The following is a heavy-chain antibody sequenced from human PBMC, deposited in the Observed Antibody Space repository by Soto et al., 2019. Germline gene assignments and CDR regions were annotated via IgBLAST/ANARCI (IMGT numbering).Heavy chain of an antibody. CDR1: GFTCSDHF. J-gene: IGHJ4*02. V-gene: IGHV3-11*01. CDR3: ARWRSYGGNRSFAF. D-gene: IGHD3-16*01. CDR2: ISGDASSI. Sequence: QVQLVESGGDLVKPGGSLRLSCAASGFTCSDHFMTWIRQGPGQELEWISYISGDASSIKYADSVKGRFTISSDNAKKALYLQMDSLRAEDTAVYYCARWRSYGGNRSFAFWGQGTLVTVSS.